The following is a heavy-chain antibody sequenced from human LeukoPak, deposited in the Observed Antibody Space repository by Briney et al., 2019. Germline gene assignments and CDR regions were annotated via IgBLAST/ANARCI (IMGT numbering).Heavy chain of an antibody. CDR1: GFAFGGYG. CDR3: ARDRSTGSYFFFDY. D-gene: IGHD6-19*01. J-gene: IGHJ4*02. V-gene: IGHV3-30*03. CDR2: IAYDGSKR. Sequence: GRSLRLSCAASGFAFGGYGMHWVRQAPGKGLEWVANIAYDGSKRQYADSVKGRFTISRDNSKNTVDLQMSSLGGEDTAVYYCARDRSTGSYFFFDYWGQGVLVTVSS.